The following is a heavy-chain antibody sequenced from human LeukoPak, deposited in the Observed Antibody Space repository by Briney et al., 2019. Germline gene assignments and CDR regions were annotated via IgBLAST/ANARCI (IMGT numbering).Heavy chain of an antibody. V-gene: IGHV3-74*01. CDR3: AELGITMIGGV. Sequence: GGSLRLSCAASGFALSSYWMHWVRQAPGKGLVWVSRISSDGSSTSYADSVKGRFTISRDNAKNSLYLQMNSLRAEDTAVYYCAELGITMIGGVWGKGTTVTISS. CDR1: GFALSSYW. CDR2: ISSDGSST. D-gene: IGHD3-10*02. J-gene: IGHJ6*04.